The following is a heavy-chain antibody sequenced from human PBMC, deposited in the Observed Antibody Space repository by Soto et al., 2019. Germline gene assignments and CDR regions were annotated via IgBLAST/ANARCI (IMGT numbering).Heavy chain of an antibody. CDR2: IYYSGSN. Sequence: SETLSLTCTVSGGSISSSSYYWGWIRQPPGKGLEWIGSIYYSGSNYYNPSLKSRVTISVDTSKNQFSLKLSSVTAADTAVYYCARLLARRAYYFDYWGQGTLVTVSS. J-gene: IGHJ4*02. CDR1: GGSISSSSYY. V-gene: IGHV4-39*01. CDR3: ARLLARRAYYFDY. D-gene: IGHD2-15*01.